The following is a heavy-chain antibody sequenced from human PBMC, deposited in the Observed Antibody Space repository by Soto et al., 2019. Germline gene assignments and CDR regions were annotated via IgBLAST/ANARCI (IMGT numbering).Heavy chain of an antibody. CDR3: ARGRGSSWYRDYYYGMDV. D-gene: IGHD6-13*01. CDR2: INHSGST. J-gene: IGHJ6*02. Sequence: LSLTCAVYGGSFSGYYWSWIRQPPGKGLEWIGEINHSGSTNYNPSLKSRVTIPVDTSKNQFSLKLSSVTAADTAVYYCARGRGSSWYRDYYYGMDVWGQGTTVTVSS. V-gene: IGHV4-34*01. CDR1: GGSFSGYY.